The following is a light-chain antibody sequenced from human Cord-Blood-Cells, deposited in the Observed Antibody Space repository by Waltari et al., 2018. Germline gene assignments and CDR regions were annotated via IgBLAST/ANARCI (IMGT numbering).Light chain of an antibody. CDR3: QQRSNWPPYMYT. J-gene: IGKJ2*01. V-gene: IGKV3-11*01. CDR2: DAS. CDR1: QRVSSY. Sequence: EIVLTQSPATLSFSPGERATLSCRASQRVSSYLAWYQQKPGQAPRLLIYDASNRATGIPARFSGSGSGTDFTLTISSLEPEDFAVYYCQQRSNWPPYMYTFGQGTKLEIK.